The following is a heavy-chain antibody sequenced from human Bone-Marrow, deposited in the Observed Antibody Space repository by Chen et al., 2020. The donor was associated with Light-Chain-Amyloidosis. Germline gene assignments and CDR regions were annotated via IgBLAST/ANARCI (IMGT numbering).Heavy chain of an antibody. D-gene: IGHD5-12*01. CDR1: GFTFSSYA. Sequence: QVQLVDSGGGVVQPGRSLRLSCAASGFTFSSYAMHWVRQAPGKGLEWVAVISYDGSNKYYADSVKGRFTISRDNSKNTLYLQMNSLRAEDTAVYYCARAPGYDFPFDYWGQGTLVTVSS. J-gene: IGHJ4*02. CDR3: ARAPGYDFPFDY. CDR2: ISYDGSNK. V-gene: IGHV3-30-3*01.